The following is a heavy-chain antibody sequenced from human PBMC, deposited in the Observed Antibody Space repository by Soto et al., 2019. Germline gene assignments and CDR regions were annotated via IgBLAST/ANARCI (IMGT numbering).Heavy chain of an antibody. CDR1: GYSISSGYY. V-gene: IGHV4-38-2*01. CDR3: ARSPPRGGATIFGVVRGXYXXYGMDV. D-gene: IGHD3-3*01. CDR2: IYHSGST. J-gene: IGHJ6*02. Sequence: ASETLSLTCAVSGYSISSGYYWGWIRQPPGKGLEWIGSIYHSGSTYYNPSLKSRVTISVDTSKNQFSLKLSSVTAADTAVYHCARSPPRGGATIFGVVRGXYXXYGMDVWGQGTTVTVSS.